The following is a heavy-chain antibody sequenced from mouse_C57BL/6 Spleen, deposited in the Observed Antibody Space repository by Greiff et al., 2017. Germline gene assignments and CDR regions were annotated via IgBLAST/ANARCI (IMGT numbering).Heavy chain of an antibody. Sequence: EVQLQESGPVLVKPGASVKMSCKASGYTFPDYYMNWVKQSHGKSLEWIGVINPYNGGTSYNQKFKGNATLTVDKSSSTAYMELNSLTSEDSAVYDCARGEGQLTYWGQGTTLTVSS. CDR2: INPYNGGT. CDR3: ARGEGQLTY. CDR1: GYTFPDYY. V-gene: IGHV1-19*01. J-gene: IGHJ2*01. D-gene: IGHD3-2*02.